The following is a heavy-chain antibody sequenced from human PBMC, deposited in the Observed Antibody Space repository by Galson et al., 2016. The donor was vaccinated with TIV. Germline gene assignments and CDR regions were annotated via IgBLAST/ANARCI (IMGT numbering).Heavy chain of an antibody. CDR3: AKGERQYRGYDWGFDY. V-gene: IGHV3-23*01. D-gene: IGHD5-12*01. CDR1: GFTFSSDW. Sequence: SLRLSCAASGFTFSSDWMHWVRQGPGKGPVWVSSISGSGLSTYYTDSVKGRFTISRDNSKNTLYLQMNSLRAEDTAIYYCAKGERQYRGYDWGFDYWGQGALVTVSS. J-gene: IGHJ4*02. CDR2: ISGSGLST.